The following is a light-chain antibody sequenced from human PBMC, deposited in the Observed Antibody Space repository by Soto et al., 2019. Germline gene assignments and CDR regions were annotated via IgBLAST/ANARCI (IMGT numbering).Light chain of an antibody. Sequence: DIQMTQSPSSLSASVGDRVTITCRASQSISRYLNWYQQKRGKAPNLLIYAASSLQSGVPSRFSGSGSGTDFTLTIRSLQPEDFAAYYCQQLYNAVFTFGPRPKVHIK. CDR3: QQLYNAVFT. J-gene: IGKJ3*01. V-gene: IGKV1-39*01. CDR1: QSISRY. CDR2: AAS.